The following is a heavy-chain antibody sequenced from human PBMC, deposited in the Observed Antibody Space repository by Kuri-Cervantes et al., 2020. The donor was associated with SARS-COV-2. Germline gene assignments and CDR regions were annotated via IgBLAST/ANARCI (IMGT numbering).Heavy chain of an antibody. Sequence: SETLSLTCAVYGGSFSDYYWTWIRQPPGKGLEWIGEINHTGSANYNPSLKSRVTISVDTSKNQFSLKVASVTAADTAMYYCARDYNYYDFWSGYLGFVDWGQGTLVTVSS. CDR2: INHTGSA. V-gene: IGHV4-34*01. CDR3: ARDYNYYDFWSGYLGFVD. CDR1: GGSFSDYY. J-gene: IGHJ4*02. D-gene: IGHD3-3*01.